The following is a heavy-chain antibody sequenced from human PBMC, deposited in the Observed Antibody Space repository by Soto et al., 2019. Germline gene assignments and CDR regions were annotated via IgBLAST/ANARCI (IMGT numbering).Heavy chain of an antibody. CDR1: GGTFSSYA. CDR3: ATPPSLRYYYGMDV. J-gene: IGHJ6*02. CDR2: IIPIFGTA. Sequence: QVQLVQSGAEVEKPGSSVKVSCKASGGTFSSYAITWVRQAPGQGLEWMGGIIPIFGTANYAPKFQGRVTITADDSKSTAYLELSTLRSEDTSVYYCATPPSLRYYYGMDVCGQGPTVTVSS. V-gene: IGHV1-69*12.